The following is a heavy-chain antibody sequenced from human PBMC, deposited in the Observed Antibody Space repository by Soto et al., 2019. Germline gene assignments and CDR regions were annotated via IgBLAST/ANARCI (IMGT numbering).Heavy chain of an antibody. V-gene: IGHV3-33*01. D-gene: IGHD4-4*01. Sequence: QLVESGGGVVQPGRSLRLSCAASGFTFSTYGMHWVRQAPGKGLAWVAFLYYDGSNEYYGDSVKGRFTISRDNSKNTLYLQLDSLRGEDTAVYHCARDSTITTWGYFDLWGRGTLVTVAS. J-gene: IGHJ2*01. CDR3: ARDSTITTWGYFDL. CDR1: GFTFSTYG. CDR2: LYYDGSNE.